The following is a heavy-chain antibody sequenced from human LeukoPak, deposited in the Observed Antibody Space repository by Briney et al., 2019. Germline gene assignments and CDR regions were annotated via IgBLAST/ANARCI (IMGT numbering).Heavy chain of an antibody. Sequence: GWALRLSCAASGLTFRRYAMHWVRPAPGKGLEYVLAISSNGGSTYYANSVKGRFTISRDNSKNTLYLQMGSQRAEDMAVYYCARAPYGGPTAYYYYGMDVWGQGTTVTVSS. CDR1: GLTFRRYA. CDR2: ISSNGGST. V-gene: IGHV3-64*01. J-gene: IGHJ6*02. CDR3: ARAPYGGPTAYYYYGMDV. D-gene: IGHD2-21*02.